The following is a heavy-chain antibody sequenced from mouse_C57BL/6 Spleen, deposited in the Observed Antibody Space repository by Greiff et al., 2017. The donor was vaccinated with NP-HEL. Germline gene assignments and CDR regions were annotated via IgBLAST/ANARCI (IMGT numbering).Heavy chain of an antibody. CDR2: IHPNSGST. CDR3: AREKRSNWEDFDY. CDR1: GYTFTSYW. J-gene: IGHJ2*01. Sequence: QVQLQQPGAELVKPGASVKLSCKASGYTFTSYWMHWVKQRPGQGLEWIGMIHPNSGSTNYNEKFKSKATLTVDKSSSTAYMQLSSLTSEDSAVYYGAREKRSNWEDFDYWGQGTTLTVSS. D-gene: IGHD4-1*01. V-gene: IGHV1-64*01.